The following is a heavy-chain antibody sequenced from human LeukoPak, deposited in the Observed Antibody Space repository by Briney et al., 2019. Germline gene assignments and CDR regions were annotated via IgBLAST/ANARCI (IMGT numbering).Heavy chain of an antibody. CDR2: IYYSGST. D-gene: IGHD1-20*01. CDR1: GGSISSSTYY. J-gene: IGHJ4*02. Sequence: KPSETLSLTCTVSGGSISSSTYYWAWIRQPPGKGLEWIGSIYYSGSTYYNPSLKSRVTISVDTSKNQFSLKLSSVTAADTAVYYCARRGNWNDFPWDYWGQGTLVTVSS. CDR3: ARRGNWNDFPWDY. V-gene: IGHV4-39*01.